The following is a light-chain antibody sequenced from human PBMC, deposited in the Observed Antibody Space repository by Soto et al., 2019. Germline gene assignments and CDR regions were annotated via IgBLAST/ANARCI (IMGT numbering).Light chain of an antibody. CDR1: QSVSSGY. J-gene: IGKJ2*01. Sequence: EIVLTQSPGTLSLSPGEGATLSCRASQSVSSGYLAWYQQKPGQTPRLLIYSASGRATGIPDRFSGSGSGTDFTLTISRLEPEDFAVYYCQQYGNSPYTFGQGTKVEIK. CDR2: SAS. CDR3: QQYGNSPYT. V-gene: IGKV3-20*01.